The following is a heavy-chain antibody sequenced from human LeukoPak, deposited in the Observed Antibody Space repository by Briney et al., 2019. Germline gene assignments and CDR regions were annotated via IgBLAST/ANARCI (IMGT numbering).Heavy chain of an antibody. J-gene: IGHJ4*02. CDR2: IIPIFDKP. CDR3: ARGARAAAVGPPDY. V-gene: IGHV1-69*13. CDR1: GGTFSSYS. D-gene: IGHD6-13*01. Sequence: ASVKVSCKASGGTFSSYSLSWVRQAPGQGLEWMGGIIPIFDKPNYAQKFQGRVTISADESTSTAYMELSSLRSDDTAVYYCARGARAAAVGPPDYWGPGTLVTVSS.